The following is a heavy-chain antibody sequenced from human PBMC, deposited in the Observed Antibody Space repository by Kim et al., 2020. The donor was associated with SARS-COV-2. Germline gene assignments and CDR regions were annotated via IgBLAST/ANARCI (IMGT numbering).Heavy chain of an antibody. CDR2: IYYSGST. CDR1: GGSISSGGYY. Sequence: SETLSLTCTVSGGSISSGGYYWSWIRQHPGKGLEWIGYIYYSGSTYYNPSLKSRVTISVDTSKNQFSLKLSSVTAADTAVYYCARDASGIYYYGMDVWGQGTTVTVSS. J-gene: IGHJ6*02. CDR3: ARDASGIYYYGMDV. V-gene: IGHV4-31*03.